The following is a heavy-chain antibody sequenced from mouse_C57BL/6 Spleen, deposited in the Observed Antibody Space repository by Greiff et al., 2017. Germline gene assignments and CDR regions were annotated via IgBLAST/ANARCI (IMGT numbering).Heavy chain of an antibody. D-gene: IGHD1-1*01. V-gene: IGHV10-3*01. J-gene: IGHJ1*03. CDR2: IRSKSSNYAT. Sequence: GGLVQPKGSLKLSCAASGFTFNTYAMHWVRQAPGKGLEWVARIRSKSSNYATYYADSVKDRFTISRDDSQSMLYLQMNNLKTEDTAMYYCVRDSLYYYGSSWYFDVWGTGTTVTVSS. CDR1: GFTFNTYA. CDR3: VRDSLYYYGSSWYFDV.